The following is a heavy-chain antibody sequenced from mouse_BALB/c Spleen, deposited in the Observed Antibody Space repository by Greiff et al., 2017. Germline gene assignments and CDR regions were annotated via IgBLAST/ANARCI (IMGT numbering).Heavy chain of an antibody. Sequence: VQRVESGAELVRPGASVTLSCKASGYTFTDYEMHWVKQTPVHGLEWIGAIDPETGGTAYNQKFKGKATLTADKSSSTAYMELRSLTSEDSAVYYCTRHYGSSYPFAYWGQGTLVTVSA. CDR3: TRHYGSSYPFAY. CDR2: IDPETGGT. D-gene: IGHD1-1*01. J-gene: IGHJ3*01. V-gene: IGHV1-15*01. CDR1: GYTFTDYE.